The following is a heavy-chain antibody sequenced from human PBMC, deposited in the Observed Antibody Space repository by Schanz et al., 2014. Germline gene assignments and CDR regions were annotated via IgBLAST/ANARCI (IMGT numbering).Heavy chain of an antibody. CDR2: IWYDENNK. D-gene: IGHD5-12*01. CDR3: ASPSGYSDYGTYFDF. Sequence: QVQMVESGGGVVQPGRSLRLSCAASGFTFSSYGMHWVRQAPGKGLEWVAVIWYDENNKYYADSVKGRFTMSRDNSKNTLYLQMNSLRAEDTAVYYCASPSGYSDYGTYFDFWGQGTTXTVSS. J-gene: IGHJ4*03. V-gene: IGHV3-33*01. CDR1: GFTFSSYG.